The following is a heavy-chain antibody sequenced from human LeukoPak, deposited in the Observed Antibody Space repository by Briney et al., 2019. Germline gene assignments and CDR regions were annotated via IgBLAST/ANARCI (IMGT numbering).Heavy chain of an antibody. CDR1: GYTFTSYY. V-gene: IGHV1-46*01. CDR3: ARVTYYYDSSGYYPNHFDY. Sequence: ASVKVSCKASGYTFTSYYMHWVRQAPGQGLEWMGLINPTGGSTGYAQKFQGRVTMTRDMSTSTAYMELRSLRSDDTAVYYCARVTYYYDSSGYYPNHFDYWGQGTLVTVSS. J-gene: IGHJ4*02. CDR2: INPTGGST. D-gene: IGHD3-22*01.